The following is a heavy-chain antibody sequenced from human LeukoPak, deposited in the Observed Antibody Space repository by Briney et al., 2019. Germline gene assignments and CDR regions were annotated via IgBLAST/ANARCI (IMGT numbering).Heavy chain of an antibody. CDR2: ISSSSSFT. D-gene: IGHD2-21*02. J-gene: IGHJ4*02. Sequence: PGGSLRLSCAVSGFTFSSYHMNWVRQAPGKGLEWVSYISSSSSFTKYADSVKGRFTISRDNAKNLLYLQMTRLSAEDTAVYYCARETGYCSGDCYYYFDLWGQGTLVTVSS. CDR1: GFTFSSYH. CDR3: ARETGYCSGDCYYYFDL. V-gene: IGHV3-21*01.